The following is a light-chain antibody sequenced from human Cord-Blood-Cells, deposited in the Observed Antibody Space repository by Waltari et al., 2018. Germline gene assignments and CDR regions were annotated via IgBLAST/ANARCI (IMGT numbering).Light chain of an antibody. CDR1: SSDVGGHTY. J-gene: IGLJ2*01. Sequence: QSALTQPASVSGSPGQSITISCTGTSSDVGGHTYVSWYPQHPGKAPKLMIYDVSHRPSGVSNRFSGSKSGNTASLTISGLQAEDEADYYCSSYTSSSTVVFGGGTKLTVL. CDR3: SSYTSSSTVV. CDR2: DVS. V-gene: IGLV2-14*01.